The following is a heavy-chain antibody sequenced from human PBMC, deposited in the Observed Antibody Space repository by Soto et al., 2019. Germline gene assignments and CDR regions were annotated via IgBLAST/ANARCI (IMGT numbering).Heavy chain of an antibody. CDR2: ISGTGGST. V-gene: IGHV3-23*01. CDR3: AKNWDTTSSSSSH. Sequence: EVQLLESGRGLVQPGGSLRLSCAASGFTFSTYAMSWVRQAPGKGLEWVSAISGTGGSTYYADSVKGRFTISRDNSKNTLYLQMNSLRAEDTAVYYCAKNWDTTSSSSSHWGQGTLVTVSS. J-gene: IGHJ4*02. CDR1: GFTFSTYA. D-gene: IGHD6-6*01.